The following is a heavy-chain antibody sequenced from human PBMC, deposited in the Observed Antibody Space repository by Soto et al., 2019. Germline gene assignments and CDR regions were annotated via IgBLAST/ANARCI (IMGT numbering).Heavy chain of an antibody. CDR3: ARVRGSGMIDY. J-gene: IGHJ4*02. D-gene: IGHD3-10*01. Sequence: ESGGGLVKPGGSLRLSCAASGFTFSSYSMNWVRQAPGKGLEWVSYISSSSSYIYYADSVKGRFTISRDNAKNSLYLQMNSLRAEDTAVYYCARVRGSGMIDYWGQGTLVTVSS. V-gene: IGHV3-21*01. CDR1: GFTFSSYS. CDR2: ISSSSSYI.